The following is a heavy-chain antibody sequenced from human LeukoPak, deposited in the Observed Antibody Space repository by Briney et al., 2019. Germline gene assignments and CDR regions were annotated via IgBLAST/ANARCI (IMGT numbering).Heavy chain of an antibody. D-gene: IGHD2-2*01. CDR1: GYTFTELS. CDR2: INPSGGST. J-gene: IGHJ4*02. CDR3: ARAYCSSTSCYSPFDY. Sequence: ASVKVSCKVSGYTFTELSMHWVRQAPGQGLEWKGIINPSGGSTSYAQKFQGRVTMTRDMSTSTVYMELSSLRSEDTAVYYCARAYCSSTSCYSPFDYWGQGTLVTVSS. V-gene: IGHV1-46*01.